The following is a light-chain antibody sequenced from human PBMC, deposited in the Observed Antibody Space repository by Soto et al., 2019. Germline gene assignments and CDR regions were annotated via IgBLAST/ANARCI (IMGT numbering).Light chain of an antibody. V-gene: IGKV1-5*01. J-gene: IGKJ1*01. CDR3: QQYNSYPWT. CDR2: AAS. CDR1: QSISSW. Sequence: DIQMTQSPSTLSASVGDRVTITCRASQSISSWLAWYQQKPGKAPRLLIYAASSLKSGVPSRFSGSGSGTEFTLTISSLQPDDFATYYCQQYNSYPWTFGQGTKVDIK.